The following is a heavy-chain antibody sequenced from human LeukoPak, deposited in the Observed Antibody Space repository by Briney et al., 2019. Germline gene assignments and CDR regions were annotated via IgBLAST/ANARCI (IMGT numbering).Heavy chain of an antibody. Sequence: ASVKVSCKASGYTFTSYGISWVRQAPGQGLEWMGWISAYNGNTNYAQKLQGRVTKTTDTSTSTAYMELRSLGSDDTAVYYCARVLGYSHGRSDYWGQGTLVTVSS. D-gene: IGHD5-18*01. CDR3: ARVLGYSHGRSDY. CDR2: ISAYNGNT. CDR1: GYTFTSYG. V-gene: IGHV1-18*01. J-gene: IGHJ4*02.